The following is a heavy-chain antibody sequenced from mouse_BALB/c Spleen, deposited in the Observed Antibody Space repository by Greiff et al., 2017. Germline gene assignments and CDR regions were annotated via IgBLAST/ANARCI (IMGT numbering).Heavy chain of an antibody. CDR2: FDPENGDT. CDR1: GFNIKDYY. J-gene: IGHJ3*01. V-gene: IGHV14-4*02. D-gene: IGHD2-2*01. Sequence: EVQLQQSGAELVRPGASVKLSCTASGFNIKDYYMYWVKQRPEQGLEWIGWFDPENGDTEYAPTFQGKATMTADTSSNTAYLQLSSLTSEDTAVYYYNAEKGYDPPFLAYWGQGTLVTVSA. CDR3: NAEKGYDPPFLAY.